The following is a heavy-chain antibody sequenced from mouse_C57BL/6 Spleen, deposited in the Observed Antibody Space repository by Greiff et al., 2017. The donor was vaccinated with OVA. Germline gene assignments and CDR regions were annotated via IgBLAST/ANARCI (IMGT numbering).Heavy chain of an antibody. CDR1: GYTFTDYE. Sequence: VKLQESGAELVRPGASVTLSCKASGYTFTDYEMHWVKQTPVHGLEWIGAIDPETGGTAYNQKFKGKAILTADKSSSTAYMELRSLTSEDSAVYYCTRSYYRDWGQGTLVTVSA. V-gene: IGHV1-15*01. D-gene: IGHD2-12*01. CDR3: TRSYYRD. CDR2: IDPETGGT. J-gene: IGHJ3*01.